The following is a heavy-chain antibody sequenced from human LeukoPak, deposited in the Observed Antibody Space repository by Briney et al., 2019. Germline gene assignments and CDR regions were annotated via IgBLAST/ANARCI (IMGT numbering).Heavy chain of an antibody. Sequence: GGSLRLSCAASGFTFGSYAMNWVRQAPGKGLEWVSAISGGGGTTYYADSVKGRFTISRDNSKNTLFLQMNSLRAEDTAVYYCAKDREGLSSGYDLEYFDYWGQGTLVTVSS. J-gene: IGHJ4*02. CDR3: AKDREGLSSGYDLEYFDY. V-gene: IGHV3-23*01. CDR1: GFTFGSYA. CDR2: ISGGGGTT. D-gene: IGHD5-12*01.